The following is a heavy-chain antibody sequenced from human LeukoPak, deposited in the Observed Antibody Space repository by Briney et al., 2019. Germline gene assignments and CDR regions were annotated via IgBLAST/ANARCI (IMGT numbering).Heavy chain of an antibody. V-gene: IGHV3-30-3*01. D-gene: IGHD1-26*01. CDR3: AREVGATYFDY. CDR1: GFTFSTYW. J-gene: IGHJ4*02. Sequence: GGSLRLSCAASGFTFSTYWMHWVRQAPGKGLEWVAVISYDGSNKYYADSVKGRFTISRDNSKNTLYLQMNSLRAEDTAVYYCAREVGATYFDYWGQGTLVTVSS. CDR2: ISYDGSNK.